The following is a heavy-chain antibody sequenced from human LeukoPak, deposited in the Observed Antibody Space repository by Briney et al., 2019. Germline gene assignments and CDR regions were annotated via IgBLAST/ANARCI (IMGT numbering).Heavy chain of an antibody. CDR2: IIPIFGTA. CDR3: ARELESRDGYLIFDY. V-gene: IGHV1-69*05. J-gene: IGHJ4*02. D-gene: IGHD5-24*01. Sequence: REASVKVSCKASGGTFSSYAISWVRQAPGQGLEWMGGIIPIFGTANYAQKFQGRVTITTDESTSTAYMELSSLRSEDTAVYYCARELESRDGYLIFDYWGQGTLVTVSS. CDR1: GGTFSSYA.